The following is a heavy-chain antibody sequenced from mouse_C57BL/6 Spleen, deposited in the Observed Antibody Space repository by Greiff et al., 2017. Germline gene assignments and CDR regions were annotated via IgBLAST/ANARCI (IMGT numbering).Heavy chain of an antibody. Sequence: EVQLVESGPGLVKPSQSLSLTCSVTGYSITSGYYWNWIRQFPGNKLEWMGYISYDGSNNYNPSLKNRIAITRDTSKNQFFLKLNSVTTEDAATYYCARGRINTGGFAYWGQGTLVTVSA. CDR1: GYSITSGYY. J-gene: IGHJ3*01. D-gene: IGHD1-1*01. V-gene: IGHV3-6*01. CDR2: ISYDGSN. CDR3: ARGRINTGGFAY.